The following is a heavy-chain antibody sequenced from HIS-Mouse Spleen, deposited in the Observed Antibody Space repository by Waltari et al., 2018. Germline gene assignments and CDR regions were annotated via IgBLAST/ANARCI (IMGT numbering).Heavy chain of an antibody. CDR1: GGSLSSYY. CDR3: ARGGLLAATYYFDY. D-gene: IGHD2-15*01. CDR2: IYYSGST. V-gene: IGHV4-59*08. Sequence: QVQLQESGPGLVKPSETLSLPCTVSGGSLSSYYWRWIRQPPGKGLEWIGYIYYSGSTNYNPSLKSRVTISVDTSKNQFSLKLSSVTAADTAVYYCARGGLLAATYYFDYWGQGTLVTVSS. J-gene: IGHJ4*02.